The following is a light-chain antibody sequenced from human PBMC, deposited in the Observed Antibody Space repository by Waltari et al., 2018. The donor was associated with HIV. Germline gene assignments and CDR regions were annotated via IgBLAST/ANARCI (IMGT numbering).Light chain of an antibody. CDR2: RDE. J-gene: IGLJ3*02. CDR1: NSNIGSNS. V-gene: IGLV1-47*01. Sequence: QSVVTQPPSASGTPGQRVVISCSGSNSNIGSNSVNWYQQVPGAAPKILIYRDEQLFSGVPDRFSGSKSATSAALAISELRSEDEADYYCAVWDDSLRGGVFGGGTKLTVL. CDR3: AVWDDSLRGGV.